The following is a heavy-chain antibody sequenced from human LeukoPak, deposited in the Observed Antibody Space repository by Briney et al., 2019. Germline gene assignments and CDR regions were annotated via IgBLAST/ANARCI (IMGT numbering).Heavy chain of an antibody. J-gene: IGHJ6*03. Sequence: SETLSLTCTVSGYSISSGYDWGWIRQPPGKGLEWIGSIYYRRTTYYNPSLKSRVTISIDTSKNHFSLRLSSTTAADTAVYYCAQSGDYYYYYMDVWGKGTTVTVSS. CDR2: IYYRRTT. CDR1: GYSISSGYD. V-gene: IGHV4-38-2*02. CDR3: AQSGDYYYYYMDV. D-gene: IGHD2-15*01.